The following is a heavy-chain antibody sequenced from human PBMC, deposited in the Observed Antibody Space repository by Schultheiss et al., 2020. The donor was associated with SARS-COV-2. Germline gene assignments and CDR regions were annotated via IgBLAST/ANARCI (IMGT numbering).Heavy chain of an antibody. D-gene: IGHD6-19*01. CDR1: GFTFSDYY. CDR3: AIPKGIAVAAYWYFDL. Sequence: ESLKISCAASGFTFSDYYMSWIRQAPGKGLEWIGSIYYSGSTYYNPSLKSRVTISVDTSKNQFSLKLSSVTAADTAVYYCAIPKGIAVAAYWYFDLWGRGTLVTVSS. J-gene: IGHJ2*01. CDR2: IYYSGST. V-gene: IGHV4-59*05.